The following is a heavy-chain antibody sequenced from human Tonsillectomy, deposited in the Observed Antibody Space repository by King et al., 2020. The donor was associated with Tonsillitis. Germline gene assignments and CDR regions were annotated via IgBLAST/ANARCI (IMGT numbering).Heavy chain of an antibody. Sequence: QLQESGPGLVKPSETLSLTCTVSGGSISSYYWSWVRQPPGKGLEWIGYIYYSGSTNYNPSLQIRVTMSVDTSKNQFSLKLSSVTAADTAVYYCARGTGWYFYWGQGTLVTVSS. CDR2: IYYSGST. CDR1: GGSISSYY. V-gene: IGHV4-59*08. J-gene: IGHJ4*02. CDR3: ARGTGWYFY. D-gene: IGHD6-19*01.